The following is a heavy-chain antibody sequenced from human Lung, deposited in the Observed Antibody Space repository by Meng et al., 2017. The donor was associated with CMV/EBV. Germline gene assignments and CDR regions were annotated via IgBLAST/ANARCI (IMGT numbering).Heavy chain of an antibody. J-gene: IGHJ4*02. V-gene: IGHV4-4*03. CDR3: ARGKQDAWELLAY. Sequence: QGPLREVGPGLCMPPGTPSLTCGVSGVSLSSNIWWTWARHPPGKGLEWIGDIDDSGSTNYNPSLNSRISLPLEKSKNHFSLKVNSVTAADTAEYYCARGKQDAWELLAYWGQGALVTVSS. CDR2: IDDSGST. D-gene: IGHD1-26*01. CDR1: GVSLSSNIW.